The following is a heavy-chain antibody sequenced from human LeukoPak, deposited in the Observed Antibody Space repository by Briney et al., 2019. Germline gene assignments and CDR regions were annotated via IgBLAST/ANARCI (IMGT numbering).Heavy chain of an antibody. CDR2: NSGSDGRT. Sequence: PGGSLRLSCEASGFTFTTYAMSWVRQAPGKGLEWVSANSGSDGRTYYADSVKGRFTISRDNSKNTLYLQMTSLRAEDTAVYYCARAHIVLMVYATVDNWGQGTLVTVSS. D-gene: IGHD2-8*01. J-gene: IGHJ4*02. V-gene: IGHV3-23*01. CDR3: ARAHIVLMVYATVDN. CDR1: GFTFTTYA.